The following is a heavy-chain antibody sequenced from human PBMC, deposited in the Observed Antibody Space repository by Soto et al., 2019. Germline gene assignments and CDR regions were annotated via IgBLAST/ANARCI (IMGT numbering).Heavy chain of an antibody. CDR2: MSGSGGRT. CDR3: AKFENYGGTVDY. Sequence: PGESLKISCAASGFIFNNYAMSWVRQAPGKGLEWVSSMSGSGGRTSYTDSVKGRFTISRDTSKNTLYLQMNSLRGEDTALYYCAKFENYGGTVDYWGQGTLVTVSS. CDR1: GFIFNNYA. D-gene: IGHD4-17*01. J-gene: IGHJ4*02. V-gene: IGHV3-23*01.